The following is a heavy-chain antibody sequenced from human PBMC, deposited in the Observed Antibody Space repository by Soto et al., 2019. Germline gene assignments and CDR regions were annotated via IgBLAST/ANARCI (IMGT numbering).Heavy chain of an antibody. V-gene: IGHV3-30*18. Sequence: VAVISYDGSNKYYADSVKGRFTISRDNSKNTLYLQMNSLRAEDTAVYYCAKDRNYGLDWYFDLWGRGTLVTVSS. CDR3: AKDRNYGLDWYFDL. J-gene: IGHJ2*01. D-gene: IGHD4-17*01. CDR2: ISYDGSNK.